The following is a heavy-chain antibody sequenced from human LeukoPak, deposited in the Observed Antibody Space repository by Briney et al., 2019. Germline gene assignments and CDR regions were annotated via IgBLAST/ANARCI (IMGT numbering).Heavy chain of an antibody. CDR3: AKELPSHAIRADALDL. Sequence: GGSLRLSCAASEFTFNDYAMSWVRQAPGKGLEWVSCISGSGSDPFYTDSVRGRFTISRDNSKNTLHLQMDRLRAEDTAIYYCAKELPSHAIRADALDLWGQGTVVTVSS. V-gene: IGHV3-23*01. CDR1: EFTFNDYA. J-gene: IGHJ3*01. CDR2: ISGSGSDP.